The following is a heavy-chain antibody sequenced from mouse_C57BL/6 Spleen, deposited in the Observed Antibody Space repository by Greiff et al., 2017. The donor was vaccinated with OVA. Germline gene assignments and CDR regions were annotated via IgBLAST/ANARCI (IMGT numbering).Heavy chain of an antibody. CDR1: GYAFSSSW. V-gene: IGHV1-82*01. J-gene: IGHJ2*01. CDR2: IYPGDGAT. Sequence: VKLQQSGPELVKPGASVKISCKASGYAFSSSWMNWVTQRPGKGLEWLGRIYPGDGATNYNGKFKGKATLTADKSSSRAYMQLSSLTAEDSAVYFCARSTYNYGGGYYFDYWGQGTTLTVSS. CDR3: ARSTYNYGGGYYFDY. D-gene: IGHD2-12*01.